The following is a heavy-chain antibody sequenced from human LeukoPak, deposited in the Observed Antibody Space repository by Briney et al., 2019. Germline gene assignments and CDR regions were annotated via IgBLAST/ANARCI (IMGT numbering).Heavy chain of an antibody. CDR3: AILPGYSSGWYEVNY. CDR1: GFIFSTYG. CDR2: IRHDGSIK. J-gene: IGHJ4*02. V-gene: IGHV3-30*02. D-gene: IGHD6-13*01. Sequence: GGSLRLSCAASGFIFSTYGMYWVRQAPGKGLEWVAFIRHDGSIKNYADSVKGRFTISRDNSRNTLYLQMNSPRAEDTAVYYCAILPGYSSGWYEVNYWGQGTLVTVSS.